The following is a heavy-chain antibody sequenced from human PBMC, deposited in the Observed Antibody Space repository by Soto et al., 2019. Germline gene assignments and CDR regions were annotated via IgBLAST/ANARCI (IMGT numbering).Heavy chain of an antibody. V-gene: IGHV4-39*01. D-gene: IGHD3-22*01. CDR1: GGSISSGSYY. Sequence: SETLSLTCTVSGGSISSGSYYWGWIRQPPGKGLEWIGSIHHSGSTNHSPSLKSRVTISVDTSKNQFSLELRSVTAADTALYYCARRGVYYDNSGRTATDYWGQGTLVT. CDR3: ARRGVYYDNSGRTATDY. J-gene: IGHJ4*02. CDR2: IHHSGST.